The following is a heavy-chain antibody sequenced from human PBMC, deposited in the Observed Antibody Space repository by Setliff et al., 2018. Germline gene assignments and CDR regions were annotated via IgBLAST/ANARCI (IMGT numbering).Heavy chain of an antibody. CDR2: IDQGSRG. CDR1: GFTFRDYS. V-gene: IGHV3-53*05. Sequence: PGESLKISCATSGFTFRDYSLTWVRQAPGKGLEWVSGIDQGSRGYYPDSMKGRFTISRDNSKNTPYLQMGSLRPEDMAVYYCVRWVDGKADYWGQGTLVTVSS. CDR3: VRWVDGKADY. J-gene: IGHJ4*02.